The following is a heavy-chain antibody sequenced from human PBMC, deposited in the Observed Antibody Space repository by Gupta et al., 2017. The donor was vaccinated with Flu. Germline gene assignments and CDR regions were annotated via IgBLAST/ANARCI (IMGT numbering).Heavy chain of an antibody. CDR1: GYRLTSYA. Sequence: SGYRLTSYARNWVRQAPGKGIEWMGWIKTARGNPTDAQGLTGRFVGSMDTSVRPTYLQMSSLKAEDSALYDGARKRAMDFGSKGTTVTVCS. CDR3: ARKRAMDF. V-gene: IGHV7-4-1*02. CDR2: IKTARGNP. J-gene: IGHJ6*03.